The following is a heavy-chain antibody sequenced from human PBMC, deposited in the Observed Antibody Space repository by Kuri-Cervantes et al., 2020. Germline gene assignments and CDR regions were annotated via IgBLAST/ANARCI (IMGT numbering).Heavy chain of an antibody. CDR1: GGSISSYY. V-gene: IGHV4-4*07. Sequence: SETLSLTCTVSGGSISSYYWSWIRQPAGKGLEWIGRIYTSGSTNYNPSLKSRVTISVDTSKNQFSLKLSSVTAADTAVYYCARQGPEDGVLGTFDYWGQGTLVTVSS. D-gene: IGHD3-3*01. CDR3: ARQGPEDGVLGTFDY. CDR2: IYTSGST. J-gene: IGHJ4*02.